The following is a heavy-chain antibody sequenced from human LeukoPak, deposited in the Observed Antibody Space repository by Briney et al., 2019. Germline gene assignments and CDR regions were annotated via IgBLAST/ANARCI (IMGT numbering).Heavy chain of an antibody. CDR3: ARGALVGATTHFDY. Sequence: GGSLRLSCAASGFTFSSYSMNWVRQAPGKGLEWVSYISSSSSTIYYADSVKGRFTTSRDNAKNSLYPQMNSLRAEDTAVYYCARGALVGATTHFDYWGQGTLVTVSS. V-gene: IGHV3-48*04. D-gene: IGHD1-26*01. J-gene: IGHJ4*02. CDR2: ISSSSSTI. CDR1: GFTFSSYS.